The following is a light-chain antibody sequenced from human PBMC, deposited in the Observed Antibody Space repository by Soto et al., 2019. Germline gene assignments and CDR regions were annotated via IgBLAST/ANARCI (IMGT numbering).Light chain of an antibody. CDR2: DES. Sequence: IVLTQSPATLSLSPGERATLSCRASQSVSNSLAWYPQNPGQAPRLLIYDESNRASGIPARFSGRGSGTDFTLTRSSLETEDSAVYYCQQRSSCPLSFGGGTKGQIQ. V-gene: IGKV3-11*01. J-gene: IGKJ4*01. CDR3: QQRSSCPLS. CDR1: QSVSNS.